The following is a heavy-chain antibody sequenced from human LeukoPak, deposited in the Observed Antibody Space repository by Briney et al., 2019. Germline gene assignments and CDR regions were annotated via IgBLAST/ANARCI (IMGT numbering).Heavy chain of an antibody. D-gene: IGHD3-22*01. CDR3: AKNAPVVVIYYFDY. V-gene: IGHV3-23*01. CDR2: ISGSGGST. J-gene: IGHJ4*02. Sequence: GGSLTLSCAASGFTFSSYSMSWVRQAPGKGLEWVSAISGSGGSTSYAASVKGRFTISRDNSKNTLYLQMNSLRAEDTAVYYCAKNAPVVVIYYFDYWGQGTLVTVSS. CDR1: GFTFSSYS.